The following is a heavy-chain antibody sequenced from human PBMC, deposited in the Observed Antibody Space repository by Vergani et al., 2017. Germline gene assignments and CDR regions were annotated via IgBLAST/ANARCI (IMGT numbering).Heavy chain of an antibody. D-gene: IGHD3-10*01. CDR3: ARRRHSGSYFWAPNWSDP. V-gene: IGHV5-51*03. Sequence: EVQLIQSGTEVRKPGESLKISCKDSGDNFNNYWIGWVRQMPGKGLEWMAVIYPLNSETVNSPSFQGQVTISADKSINTAYLQWSSLKATDTAMYYCARRRHSGSYFWAPNWSDPWGQGTLVTVSS. CDR1: GDNFNNYW. CDR2: IYPLNSET. J-gene: IGHJ5*02.